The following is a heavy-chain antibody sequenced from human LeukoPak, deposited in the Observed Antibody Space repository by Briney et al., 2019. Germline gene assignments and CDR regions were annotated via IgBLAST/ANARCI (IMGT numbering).Heavy chain of an antibody. D-gene: IGHD3-16*01. Sequence: GGTLRLSCAASGFTFSSYGMSWVRQAPGKGLEWVSGISGSGGNTYYADSVKGRFTISRDNSKNTLYLQMNSLRAEDTAVYYCAKDDNYIRFLSWGQGTLVTVSS. CDR3: AKDDNYIRFLS. CDR2: ISGSGGNT. V-gene: IGHV3-23*01. CDR1: GFTFSSYG. J-gene: IGHJ5*02.